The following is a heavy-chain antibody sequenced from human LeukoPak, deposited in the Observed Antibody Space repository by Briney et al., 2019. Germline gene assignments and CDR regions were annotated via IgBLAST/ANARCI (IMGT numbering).Heavy chain of an antibody. V-gene: IGHV4-34*01. Sequence: SETLSLTCAVYGGSFSGYYWSWIRRPPGKGLEWIGEINHSGSTNYNPSLKSRVTISVDTSKNQFSLKLSSVTAADTAVYYCARVRVELVATDYNRSFFDYWGQGTLVTVSS. J-gene: IGHJ4*02. CDR2: INHSGST. D-gene: IGHD5-12*01. CDR3: ARVRVELVATDYNRSFFDY. CDR1: GGSFSGYY.